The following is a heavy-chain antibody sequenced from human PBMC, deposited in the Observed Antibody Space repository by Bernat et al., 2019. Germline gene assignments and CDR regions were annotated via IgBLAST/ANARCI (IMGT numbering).Heavy chain of an antibody. Sequence: EVQLVESGGGLVQPGGSLRLSCAASGFTVSSNYMSWVRQAPGKGLEWVSVIYSGGSTYYADSVKGRFTISRDNAKNTVYLQMNSLRAEDTAVYYCASARYYDLIDYWGQGTLVTVSS. CDR2: IYSGGST. CDR3: ASARYYDLIDY. D-gene: IGHD3-3*01. V-gene: IGHV3-66*01. J-gene: IGHJ4*02. CDR1: GFTVSSNY.